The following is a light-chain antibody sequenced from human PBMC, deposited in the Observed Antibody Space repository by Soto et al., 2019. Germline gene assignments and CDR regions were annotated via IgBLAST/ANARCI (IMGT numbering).Light chain of an antibody. CDR2: DVS. CDR3: SSYTSSSTLLYV. Sequence: QSALTQPASVSGSTGLSITISCTGASSDVGGYNYVSWYQQHPGKAPKLMIYDVSNRPSGVSNRFSGSKSGNTASLTISGLQAEDEAYYCSSYTSSSTLLYVFGTGTKLTV. V-gene: IGLV2-14*01. J-gene: IGLJ1*01. CDR1: SSDVGGYNY.